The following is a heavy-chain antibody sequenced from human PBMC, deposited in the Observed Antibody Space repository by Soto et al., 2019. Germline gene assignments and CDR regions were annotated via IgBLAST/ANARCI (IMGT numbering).Heavy chain of an antibody. CDR1: GYSFTSSW. J-gene: IGHJ6*02. CDR3: ATMRELWFGKGAVMDV. Sequence: PGESLKISCKGSGYSFTSSWIGWVRQMPGKGLDWMGIIYPGDSDTRYSPSFQGQVTISADKSISTAYLQWSSLKASDTAMYYCATMRELWFGKGAVMDVWGQGTTVTVSS. D-gene: IGHD3-10*01. V-gene: IGHV5-51*01. CDR2: IYPGDSDT.